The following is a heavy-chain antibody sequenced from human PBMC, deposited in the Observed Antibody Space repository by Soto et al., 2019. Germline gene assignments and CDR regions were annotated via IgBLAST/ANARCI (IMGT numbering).Heavy chain of an antibody. Sequence: EVQLVESGGGLVKPGGSLTLSCAGSGFAFRSYNMNWVRQPPGKGLEWVASISSGSSNIYYADSVKGRFTISRDNAKDSLYLQMDSLRAEDSAVYYCASATVVAGTFHFWGQGTLLTVSS. V-gene: IGHV3-21*01. CDR2: ISSGSSNI. CDR1: GFAFRSYN. D-gene: IGHD2-15*01. J-gene: IGHJ4*02. CDR3: ASATVVAGTFHF.